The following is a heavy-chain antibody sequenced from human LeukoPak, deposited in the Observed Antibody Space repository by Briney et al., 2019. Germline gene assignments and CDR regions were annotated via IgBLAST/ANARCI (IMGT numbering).Heavy chain of an antibody. CDR1: GFTFSSYG. V-gene: IGHV3-33*01. Sequence: TGGSLRLSCAASGFTFSSYGMHWGRQAPGKGLEWVAVIWYDGSNKYYADSVKGRFTISRDNSKNTLYLQMNSLRAEDTAVYYCARTPYYYDSSGYYGYYYYYGMDVWGQGTTVTVSS. J-gene: IGHJ6*02. CDR3: ARTPYYYDSSGYYGYYYYYGMDV. CDR2: IWYDGSNK. D-gene: IGHD3-22*01.